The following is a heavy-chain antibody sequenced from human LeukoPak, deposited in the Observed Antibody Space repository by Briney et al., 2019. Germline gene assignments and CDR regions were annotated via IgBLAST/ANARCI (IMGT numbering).Heavy chain of an antibody. CDR3: ARGVSSYDILTGYQFDY. J-gene: IGHJ4*02. CDR1: GGSFSGYY. D-gene: IGHD3-9*01. Sequence: SGTLSLTCAVYGGSFSGYYWSWIRQPPGKGLEWIGEINHSGSTNYNPSLKSRVTISVDTSKNQFSLKLSSVTAADTAVYYCARGVSSYDILTGYQFDYWGQGTLVTVSS. CDR2: INHSGST. V-gene: IGHV4-34*01.